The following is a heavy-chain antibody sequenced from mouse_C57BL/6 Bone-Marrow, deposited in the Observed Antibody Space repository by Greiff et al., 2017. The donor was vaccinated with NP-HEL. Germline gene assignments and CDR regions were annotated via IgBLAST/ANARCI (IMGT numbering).Heavy chain of an antibody. D-gene: IGHD1-1*01. J-gene: IGHJ2*01. Sequence: VQLVESGAELMKPGASVKLSCKATGYTFTGYWIEWVKQRPGHGLEWIGEILPGSGSTNSNEKFKGKATFTADTSSNTAYMQLSSLTTEDSAIYYCAITAYYYSSSLFDYWGQGTTLTVSS. V-gene: IGHV1-9*01. CDR3: AITAYYYSSSLFDY. CDR2: ILPGSGST. CDR1: GYTFTGYW.